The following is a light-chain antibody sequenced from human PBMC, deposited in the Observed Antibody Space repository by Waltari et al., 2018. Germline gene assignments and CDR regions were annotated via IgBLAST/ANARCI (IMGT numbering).Light chain of an antibody. CDR3: QQYDISPLT. V-gene: IGKV3-20*01. CDR2: GAS. Sequence: IVLTQSPGTLSLSPGQRDTLSCRASQTVRTTYLAWYQQKPGQAPTLVIYGASSRAAGIPDRFSGSGSGTDFSLTISSLEPEDFAVYYCQQYDISPLTFGGGTKVEIK. CDR1: QTVRTTY. J-gene: IGKJ4*01.